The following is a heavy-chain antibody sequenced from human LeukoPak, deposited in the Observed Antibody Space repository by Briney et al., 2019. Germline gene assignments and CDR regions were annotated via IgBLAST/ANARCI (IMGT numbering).Heavy chain of an antibody. Sequence: GGSLRLSCAASGFTFSSYAMGWVRQAPGKGLEWVSAISGSGGSTYYADSVKGRFTISRDNSKNTLYLQMNSLRAEDTAVYYCAKNPLFVWGSYRSTYYFDYWGQGTLVTVSS. V-gene: IGHV3-23*01. CDR2: ISGSGGST. CDR1: GFTFSSYA. D-gene: IGHD3-16*02. J-gene: IGHJ4*02. CDR3: AKNPLFVWGSYRSTYYFDY.